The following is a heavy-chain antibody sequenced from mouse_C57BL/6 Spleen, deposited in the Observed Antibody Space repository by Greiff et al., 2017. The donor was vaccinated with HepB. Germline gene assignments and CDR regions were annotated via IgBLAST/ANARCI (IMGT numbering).Heavy chain of an antibody. J-gene: IGHJ4*01. CDR1: GYTFTDYY. D-gene: IGHD1-1*01. CDR2: INPNNGGT. CDR3: ARWGTTVVGDAMDY. V-gene: IGHV1-26*01. Sequence: EVQLQQSGPELVKPGASVKISCKASGYTFTDYYMNWVKQSHGKSLEWIGDINPNNGGTSYNQKFKGKATLTVDKSSSTAYMELRSLTSEDSAVYYCARWGTTVVGDAMDYWGQGTSVTVSS.